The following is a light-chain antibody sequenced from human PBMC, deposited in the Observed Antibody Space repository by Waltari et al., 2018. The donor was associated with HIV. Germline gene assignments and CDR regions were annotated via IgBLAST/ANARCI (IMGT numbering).Light chain of an antibody. V-gene: IGLV1-44*01. Sequence: QSVLTQPPSASGTPGQRVTISCSGSSSNIGSNTVNWYQQLPGTAPKLLIYSNNQRPSGGPDRFSGSKSGTSASLAISGLQSEDEADYYCAAWDDSLTRRWVFGGGTKLTVL. CDR1: SSNIGSNT. CDR2: SNN. J-gene: IGLJ3*02. CDR3: AAWDDSLTRRWV.